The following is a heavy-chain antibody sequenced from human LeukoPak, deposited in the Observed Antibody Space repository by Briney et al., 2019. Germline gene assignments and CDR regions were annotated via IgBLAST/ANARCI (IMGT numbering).Heavy chain of an antibody. J-gene: IGHJ4*02. V-gene: IGHV3-48*02. D-gene: IGHD6-13*01. CDR2: INSSSSTI. CDR3: ASYYSSTHDY. CDR1: GYTFGIYS. Sequence: PGGSLRLSCAASGYTFGIYSMHWARQAPGRGLEWLSYINSSSSTIYYADSVKGRFTLSRDNDKNSLYLQMNSLRDEDTAVYYCASYYSSTHDYWGQGTLVTVSS.